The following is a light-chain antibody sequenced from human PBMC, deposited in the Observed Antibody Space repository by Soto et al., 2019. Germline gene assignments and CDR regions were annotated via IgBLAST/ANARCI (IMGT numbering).Light chain of an antibody. CDR1: QSVAGY. J-gene: IGKJ1*01. CDR3: QQSYTSSWT. V-gene: IGKV1-39*01. Sequence: DIQMTQAPSSLSPSVGDRVTLTCRASQSVAGYLNWYLQKPGVVPHLLIYAASTLQSGVPSRFSGCGSGTDFNLPISSMQHEDVATSYCQQSYTSSWTFGQGTKVDIK. CDR2: AAS.